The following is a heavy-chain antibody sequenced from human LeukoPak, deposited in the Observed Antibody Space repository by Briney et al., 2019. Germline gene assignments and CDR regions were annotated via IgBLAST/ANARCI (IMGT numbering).Heavy chain of an antibody. J-gene: IGHJ5*02. CDR3: VKHVGSRWSNNRFDP. CDR2: VSRFGGTT. D-gene: IGHD6-13*01. CDR1: GFSVSNYY. Sequence: GGSLRLSCAGSGFSVSNYYMNWVRQAPGKGLEWVSAVSRFGGTTYYADSAKGRFTISRDNSNNTVYLQMNSLRVGDTALYYCVKHVGSRWSNNRFDPWGQGALVTVS. V-gene: IGHV3-23*01.